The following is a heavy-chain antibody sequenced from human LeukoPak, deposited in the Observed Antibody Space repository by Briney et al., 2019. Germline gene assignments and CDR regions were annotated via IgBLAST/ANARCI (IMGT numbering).Heavy chain of an antibody. D-gene: IGHD2-2*01. CDR3: ARSYCSSTSCSPYYYYYMDV. CDR2: IYYSGST. V-gene: IGHV4-31*03. CDR1: GGSISSGGYY. J-gene: IGHJ6*03. Sequence: SQTLSLTCTVSGGSISSGGYYWSWIRQHPGKGLEWIGYIYYSGSTYYNPALKSRVTISVATSKNQFSLKLSSVTAADTAVYYCARSYCSSTSCSPYYYYYMDVWGKGTTVTVSS.